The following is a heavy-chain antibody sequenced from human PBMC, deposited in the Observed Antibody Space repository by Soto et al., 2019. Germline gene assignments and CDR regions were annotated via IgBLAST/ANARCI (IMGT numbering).Heavy chain of an antibody. CDR2: ISPDGSNR. D-gene: IGHD6-13*01. V-gene: IGHV3-74*01. J-gene: IGHJ6*02. CDR3: ARDLDIAAAGTYYYGMDV. Sequence: GGSLRLSCAASGFTFSTYWMNWVRQTPGKGLMWVSRISPDGSNRGYADSVEGRFTVSRDNSKNTLYLQMNSLRAEDTAVYYCARDLDIAAAGTYYYGMDVWGQGTTVTVSS. CDR1: GFTFSTYW.